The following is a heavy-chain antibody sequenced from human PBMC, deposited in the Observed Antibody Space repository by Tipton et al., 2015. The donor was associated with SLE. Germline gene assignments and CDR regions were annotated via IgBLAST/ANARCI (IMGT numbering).Heavy chain of an antibody. CDR3: ARWLQPRFDY. Sequence: SLRLSCAASGFTFSTYAMHWVRQAPGKGLEWVALISYDGRNKYYADSVKGRFTISRDNSMNTLYLQMDSLRAEDTAVYYCARWLQPRFDYWGQGTLVTVSS. D-gene: IGHD5-24*01. CDR1: GFTFSTYA. J-gene: IGHJ4*02. CDR2: ISYDGRNK. V-gene: IGHV3-30*14.